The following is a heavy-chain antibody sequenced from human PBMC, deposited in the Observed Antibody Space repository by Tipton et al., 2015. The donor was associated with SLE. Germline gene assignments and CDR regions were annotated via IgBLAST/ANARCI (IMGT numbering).Heavy chain of an antibody. J-gene: IGHJ4*02. Sequence: TLSLTCAVSGGSISSSNWWSWVRQPPGKGLEWIGEIYHSGSTNYNPSLKSRVTISVDKSKNQFSLKLSSVTAADTAVYYCARTYSSSWFHFDYWGQGTLVTVSS. CDR3: ARTYSSSWFHFDY. CDR1: GGSISSSNW. V-gene: IGHV4-4*02. D-gene: IGHD6-13*01. CDR2: IYHSGST.